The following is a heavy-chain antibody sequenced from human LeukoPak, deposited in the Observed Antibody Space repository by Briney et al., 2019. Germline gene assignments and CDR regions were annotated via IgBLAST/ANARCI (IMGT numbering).Heavy chain of an antibody. CDR3: ARTGDYRGYFDY. Sequence: SETLSLTCAVYGGSFSGYYWSWIRQPPGKGLEWIGEINHSGSTNYNPSLKSRVTISVDTSKNQFSLKLSSVTAADTAVYYCARTGDYRGYFDYWGQGTLVTVSS. V-gene: IGHV4-34*01. D-gene: IGHD4-17*01. J-gene: IGHJ4*02. CDR1: GGSFSGYY. CDR2: INHSGST.